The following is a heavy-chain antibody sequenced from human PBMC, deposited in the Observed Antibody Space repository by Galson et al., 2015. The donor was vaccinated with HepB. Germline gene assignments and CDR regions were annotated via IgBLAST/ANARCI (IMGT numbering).Heavy chain of an antibody. Sequence: SLRPSCAASGFTFTTQAMHWVRQAPGKGLEWVSGISFGSGTTYYADSVKGRFTISRDKSKNTVFVQMNSLRVEDTAVYYCARPPFYTVNYPYFDSWGQGTLVTVSS. J-gene: IGHJ4*02. CDR2: ISFGSGTT. CDR3: ARPPFYTVNYPYFDS. V-gene: IGHV3-23*01. CDR1: GFTFTTQA. D-gene: IGHD3-16*01.